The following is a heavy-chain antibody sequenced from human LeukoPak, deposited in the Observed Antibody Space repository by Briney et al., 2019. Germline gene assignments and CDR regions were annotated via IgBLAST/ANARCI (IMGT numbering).Heavy chain of an antibody. CDR3: AKDSSLYCSGGSCYGFDY. CDR2: ISSSSSTI. V-gene: IGHV3-48*04. J-gene: IGHJ4*02. Sequence: GGSLRLSCAASGFTFSSHSMNWVRQAPGKGLEWVSYISSSSSTIYYADSVKGRFTISRDNAKNSLYLQMNSLRAEDTAVYYCAKDSSLYCSGGSCYGFDYWGQGTLVTVSS. CDR1: GFTFSSHS. D-gene: IGHD2-15*01.